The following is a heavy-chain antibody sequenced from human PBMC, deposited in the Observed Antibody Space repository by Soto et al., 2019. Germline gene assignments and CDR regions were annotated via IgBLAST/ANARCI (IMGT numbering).Heavy chain of an antibody. J-gene: IGHJ6*02. CDR1: GGTFSSYA. V-gene: IGHV1-69*01. CDR2: IIPIFATA. CDR3: ARSVSFRYQLLKRGMDV. Sequence: QVQLVQFGAEVKKPGSSVKVSCKASGGTFSSYAISWVRQAPGQGLEWMGGIIPIFATANYAQKFQGRVMITVDESTSTAYMELSSLRSEDTAVYYCARSVSFRYQLLKRGMDVWGQGNTVTVSS. D-gene: IGHD2-2*01.